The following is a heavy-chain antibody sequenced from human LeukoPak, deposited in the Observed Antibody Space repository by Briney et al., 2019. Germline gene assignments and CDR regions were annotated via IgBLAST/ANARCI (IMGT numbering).Heavy chain of an antibody. CDR2: IYHSGST. V-gene: IGHV4-30-4*01. CDR3: ARHLSAHLSDAFDI. Sequence: SETLSLTCTVSGGSISSGDYYWTWIRQPPGKGLEWIGFIYHSGSTYYNPSLKSRVTISVDTSKNQFSLKLSSVTAADTAVYYCARHLSAHLSDAFDIWGQGTMVTVSS. J-gene: IGHJ3*02. CDR1: GGSISSGDYY.